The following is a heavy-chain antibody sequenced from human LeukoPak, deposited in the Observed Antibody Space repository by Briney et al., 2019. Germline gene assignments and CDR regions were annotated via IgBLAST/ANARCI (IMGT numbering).Heavy chain of an antibody. D-gene: IGHD1-1*01. J-gene: IGHJ4*02. CDR3: ARGTGTTAYFDY. CDR1: GFTLTTYG. V-gene: IGHV3-30*03. Sequence: GGSLTLSCAACGFTLTTYGMHWVRQAPGKGLEGVAVISHDAINKDYADSVKGRFTISRDNAKNSLYLQVNSLRAEDTAVYYCARGTGTTAYFDYWGQGTLVTVSS. CDR2: ISHDAINK.